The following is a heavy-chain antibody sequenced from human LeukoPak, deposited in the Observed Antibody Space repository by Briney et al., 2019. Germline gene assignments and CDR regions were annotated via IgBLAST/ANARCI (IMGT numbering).Heavy chain of an antibody. D-gene: IGHD4-17*01. CDR3: ARVAYGDYVYFDY. CDR1: GYTFTGYY. Sequence: ASVKVSCKASGYTFTGYYMHWVRQAPGQGLEWMGWINPNSGGTNYAQKFQGRVTMTRDTSISTAYMELSRLRSDDTAVYYCARVAYGDYVYFDYWGQGTLVTVSS. V-gene: IGHV1-2*02. J-gene: IGHJ4*02. CDR2: INPNSGGT.